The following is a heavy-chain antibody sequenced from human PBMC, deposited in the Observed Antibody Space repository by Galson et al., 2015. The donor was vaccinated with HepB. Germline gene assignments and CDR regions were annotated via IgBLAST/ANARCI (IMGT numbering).Heavy chain of an antibody. V-gene: IGHV3-23*01. Sequence: SLRLSCAASGFTFSSYVMSWVRQAPGKGLEWVSAISGSGGSTYYADSVKGRFTISRDNSRNTLYLQMNSLRAEDTAVYYCARLTVTTYTEYFQHWGQGTLVTVSS. J-gene: IGHJ1*01. D-gene: IGHD4-17*01. CDR2: ISGSGGST. CDR3: ARLTVTTYTEYFQH. CDR1: GFTFSSYV.